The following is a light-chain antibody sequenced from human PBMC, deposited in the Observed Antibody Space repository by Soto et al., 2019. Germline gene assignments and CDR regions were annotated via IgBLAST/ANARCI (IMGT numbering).Light chain of an antibody. J-gene: IGKJ2*01. CDR2: CAT. CDR3: QQYYSTPPYT. V-gene: IGKV4-1*01. CDR1: QSVLYSSNNKNY. Sequence: DIVMTQSPDSLAVSLGERATINCKSSQSVLYSSNNKNYLTWYQQKPGQPPKLLIYCATTRESGVPDRFTGSRSGTDFTLTISSLQAEDVAVYYCQQYYSTPPYTFGQGTKLEIK.